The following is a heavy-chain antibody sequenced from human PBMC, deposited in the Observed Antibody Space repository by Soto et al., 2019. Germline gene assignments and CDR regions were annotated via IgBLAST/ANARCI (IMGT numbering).Heavy chain of an antibody. D-gene: IGHD3-22*01. CDR2: IIPIFGTA. Sequence: QGQLVQSGAEVKKPGSSVKDSCKASGGTFSSYAISWVRQAPGQGLEWMGGIIPIFGTANYAQKFQGRVTITADESTSTAYMERSSLRSEDTAVYYCATEGDSSSYYGMDVWGQGTTVTVSS. J-gene: IGHJ6*02. V-gene: IGHV1-69*01. CDR1: GGTFSSYA. CDR3: ATEGDSSSYYGMDV.